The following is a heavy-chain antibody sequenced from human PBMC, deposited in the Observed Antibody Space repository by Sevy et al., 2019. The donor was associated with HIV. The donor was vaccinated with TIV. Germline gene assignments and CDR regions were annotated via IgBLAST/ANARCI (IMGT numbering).Heavy chain of an antibody. CDR1: GFTFSTYM. Sequence: GGSLRLSCAASGFTFSTYMMNWVGQAPGKGLESVSSISGSSNYIYYADSVKGRFTISRDNAKNSLFLQMNSLRVEDTAGYYCARPYGSGSWEAFDLWGQGTMVTVSS. V-gene: IGHV3-21*01. CDR3: ARPYGSGSWEAFDL. J-gene: IGHJ3*01. CDR2: ISGSSNYI. D-gene: IGHD3-10*01.